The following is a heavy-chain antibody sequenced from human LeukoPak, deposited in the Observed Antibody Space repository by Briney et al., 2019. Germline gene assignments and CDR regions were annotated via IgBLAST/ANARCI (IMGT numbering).Heavy chain of an antibody. CDR1: GFIFSDSA. V-gene: IGHV3-73*01. CDR3: TRLSLEAAYYMDV. Sequence: PGGSLRLSCAASGFIFSDSAMHWVRQASGKGLEWVGRIRGKTDNYATAYAASVKDRFTISRDDSKNTTYLQMNSLETEDTAVYYCTRLSLEAAYYMDVWGKGTTVTVSS. CDR2: IRGKTDNYAT. J-gene: IGHJ6*03. D-gene: IGHD2-15*01.